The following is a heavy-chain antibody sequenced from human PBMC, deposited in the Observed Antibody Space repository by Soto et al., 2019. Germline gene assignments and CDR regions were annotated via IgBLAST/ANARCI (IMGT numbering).Heavy chain of an antibody. CDR1: GGSFSSHA. D-gene: IGHD6-6*01. CDR3: ARVERAARPVGWFDP. J-gene: IGHJ5*02. Sequence: ASVKVSCKASGGSFSSHAISWVRQAPGQGLEWMGGIIPIFGTANYAQKFQGRVTITADESTSTAYMELSSLRSEDTAVYYCARVERAARPVGWFDPWGQGTLVTVS. V-gene: IGHV1-69*13. CDR2: IIPIFGTA.